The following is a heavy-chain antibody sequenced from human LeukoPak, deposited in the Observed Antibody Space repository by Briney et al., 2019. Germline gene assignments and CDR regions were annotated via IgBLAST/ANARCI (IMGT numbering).Heavy chain of an antibody. V-gene: IGHV3-49*04. D-gene: IGHD3-16*01. CDR3: TRVGDYVWGSIDY. Sequence: GGSLRLSCTASGFTFGDYAMSWVRQAPGKGLGWVGFIRSKAYGGTTEYAASVKGRFTISRDDSKSIAHLQMNSLKTEDTAVYYCTRVGDYVWGSIDYWGQGTLVTVSS. CDR2: IRSKAYGGTT. CDR1: GFTFGDYA. J-gene: IGHJ4*02.